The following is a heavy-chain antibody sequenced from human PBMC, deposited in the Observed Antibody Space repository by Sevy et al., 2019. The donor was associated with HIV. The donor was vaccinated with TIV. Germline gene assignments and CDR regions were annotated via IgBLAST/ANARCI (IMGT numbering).Heavy chain of an antibody. CDR2: IYYSGST. CDR1: GGSISSSSYY. CDR3: ARHEKTATTYYYDSSGYSHSFDY. D-gene: IGHD3-22*01. J-gene: IGHJ4*02. Sequence: SETLSLTCTVSGGSISSSSYYWGWIRQPPGKGLEWIGSIYYSGSTYYNPSLKTRVTISVDTSKNQFSLRLSSVTAAATAVYYCARHEKTATTYYYDSSGYSHSFDYWGQGTLVTVSS. V-gene: IGHV4-39*01.